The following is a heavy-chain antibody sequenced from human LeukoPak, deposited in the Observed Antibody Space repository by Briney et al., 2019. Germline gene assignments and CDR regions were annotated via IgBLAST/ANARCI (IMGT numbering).Heavy chain of an antibody. CDR1: GGSISSHY. V-gene: IGHV4-59*11. J-gene: IGHJ5*02. D-gene: IGHD5-12*01. CDR2: IYYSGST. CDR3: ARGMGYSGYEENWFDP. Sequence: KPSETLSLTCTVSGGSISSHYWSWIRQPPGKGLEWIGYIYYSGSTNYNPSLKSRVTISVDTSKNQFSLKLSSVTAADTAVYYCARGMGYSGYEENWFDPWGQGTLVTVSS.